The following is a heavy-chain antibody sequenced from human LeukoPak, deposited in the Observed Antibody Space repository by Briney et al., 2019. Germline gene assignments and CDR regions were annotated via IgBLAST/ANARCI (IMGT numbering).Heavy chain of an antibody. CDR2: IKSKVNGGTT. V-gene: IGHV3-15*01. Sequence: GGSLRLSCAASGFTFSNAWMNWVRQSSGKGLEWVGRIKSKVNGGTTDYAAPVKGRFTISRDDSKNTAYLQMNSLKTEDTAVYYRSTGGYFFDYWGQGILVTVSS. D-gene: IGHD4-23*01. CDR3: STGGYFFDY. J-gene: IGHJ4*02. CDR1: GFTFSNAW.